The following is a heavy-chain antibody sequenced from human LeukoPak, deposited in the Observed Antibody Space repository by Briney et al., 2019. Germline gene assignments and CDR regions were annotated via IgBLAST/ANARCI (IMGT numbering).Heavy chain of an antibody. CDR3: ARGGDYYDSSGYYDDAFDI. V-gene: IGHV1-2*02. D-gene: IGHD3-22*01. CDR2: INPKSGGT. J-gene: IGHJ3*02. Sequence: ASVKVSCKASGYTFTGYYIHWVRQAPGQGLEWMGWINPKSGGTNYAQKFQGRVTMTRDTSIDTAYMELSRLRSGDTAVYYCARGGDYYDSSGYYDDAFDIWGQGTMVTVSS. CDR1: GYTFTGYY.